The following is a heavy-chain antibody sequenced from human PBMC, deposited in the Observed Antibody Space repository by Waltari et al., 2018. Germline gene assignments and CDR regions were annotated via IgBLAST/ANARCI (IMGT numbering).Heavy chain of an antibody. D-gene: IGHD6-13*01. J-gene: IGHJ4*02. CDR2: IIPIFGTA. Sequence: QVQLVQSGAEVKKPGSSVKVSCKASGGTFSSYALSWVRRAPGQGLEWMGVIIPIFGTANYAQKFQGRVTITADESTSTAYMELSSLRSEDTAVYYCARLDIAAAGGNDYWGQGTLVTVSS. CDR1: GGTFSSYA. CDR3: ARLDIAAAGGNDY. V-gene: IGHV1-69*13.